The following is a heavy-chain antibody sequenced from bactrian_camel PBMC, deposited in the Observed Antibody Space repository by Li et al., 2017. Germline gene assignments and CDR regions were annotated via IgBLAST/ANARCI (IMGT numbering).Heavy chain of an antibody. J-gene: IGHJ4*01. CDR3: AAADRSRCTLFDTYNY. Sequence: EVQLVESGGGSVQAGGSLRLSCVASGDTHRPHCWGWFRQAPGKERLAVATIDFDGWPRYTDSVKSRFTISKDNAKKVLYLQMNTLKPEDTAKYYCAAADRSRCTLFDTYNYWGQGTQVTVS. CDR2: IDFDGWP. D-gene: IGHD3*01. CDR1: GDTHRPHC. V-gene: IGHV3S67*01.